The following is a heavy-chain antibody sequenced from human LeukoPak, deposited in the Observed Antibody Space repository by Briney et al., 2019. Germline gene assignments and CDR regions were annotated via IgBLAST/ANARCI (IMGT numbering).Heavy chain of an antibody. CDR1: GFTFSNAW. J-gene: IGHJ4*02. D-gene: IGHD1-26*01. V-gene: IGHV3-15*01. CDR3: TTVLSGSREAY. Sequence: GGSLRLSCAASGFTFSNAWMSWVRQAPGKGREGVGRIKSKTDGGTTDYAAPVKGRFTISRDDSKNTLYLQMYSLRTEATAVYYCTTVLSGSREAYWGQGAMVTVS. CDR2: IKSKTDGGTT.